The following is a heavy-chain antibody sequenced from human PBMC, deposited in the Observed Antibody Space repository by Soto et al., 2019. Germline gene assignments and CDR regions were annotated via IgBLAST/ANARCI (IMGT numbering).Heavy chain of an antibody. CDR2: ISSTGETV. CDR1: GFTLSTYS. J-gene: IGHJ4*02. CDR3: TRDVRYPDY. Sequence: EVQLAESGGGLVQPGGSLRLSCAASGFTLSTYSMNWVRQAPGKGLEWVSFISSTGETVYYADSLKGRFTISRENAKNSLYLQMNSLRAEDTAVYYCTRDVRYPDYWGQGTLVTVSS. V-gene: IGHV3-48*01. D-gene: IGHD2-2*02.